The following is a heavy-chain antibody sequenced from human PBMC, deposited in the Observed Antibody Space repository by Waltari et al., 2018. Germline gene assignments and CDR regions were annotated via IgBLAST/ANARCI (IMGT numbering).Heavy chain of an antibody. V-gene: IGHV3-21*01. CDR3: ARARVRGNSISDY. D-gene: IGHD1-7*01. CDR1: GFTFSSYS. J-gene: IGHJ4*02. CDR2: ISSSSSYI. Sequence: EVQLVESGGGLVKPGGSLRLSCAASGFTFSSYSMNWVRQAPGKGLVWVSPISSSSSYIDYAYSVKGRFTISRDNAKNSLYLQMNSLRAEDTAVYYCARARVRGNSISDYWGQGTLVTVSS.